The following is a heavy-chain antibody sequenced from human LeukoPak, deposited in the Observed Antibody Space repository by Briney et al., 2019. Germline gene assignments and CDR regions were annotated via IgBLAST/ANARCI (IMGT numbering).Heavy chain of an antibody. J-gene: IGHJ4*02. V-gene: IGHV3-23*01. CDR2: IGGRDGST. D-gene: IGHD3-10*01. CDR3: AKGHYYGSGSLDY. CDR1: GFTFSSYS. Sequence: GGSLRLSCAASGFTFSSYSMNWVRQAPGKGLEWVSAIGGRDGSTYYADSVKGRFTISRDNSKNTLYVQMNSLRAEDTAVYYCAKGHYYGSGSLDYWGQGTLVTVSS.